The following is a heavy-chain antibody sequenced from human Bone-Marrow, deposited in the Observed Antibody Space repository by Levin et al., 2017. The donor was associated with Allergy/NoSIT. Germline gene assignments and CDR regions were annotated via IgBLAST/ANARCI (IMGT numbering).Heavy chain of an antibody. CDR3: ARKGGDGEVVPAAIGRYFDL. Sequence: PGESLKISCAASGFLVSYRYMSWVRQAPGKGLEWVSVIYSGGATYYADSVKGRFIISRDNSNNTLYLQMNSLRAEDTAMYYCARKGGDGEVVPAAIGRYFDLWGRGTLVTVSS. CDR1: GFLVSYRY. D-gene: IGHD2-2*02. J-gene: IGHJ2*01. V-gene: IGHV3-53*01. CDR2: IYSGGAT.